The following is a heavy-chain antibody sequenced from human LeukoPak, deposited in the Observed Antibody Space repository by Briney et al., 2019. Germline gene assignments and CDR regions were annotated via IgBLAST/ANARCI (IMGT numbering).Heavy chain of an antibody. Sequence: SETLSLTCTVSGGSLSSSSYYWGWICQPPGKGLEWIGSIYYSGNTYYNPSLKSRVTISVDTSKNQSSLKLTSVTAADTAVYYCARHKRAYYYDSSGYPDYWGQGTLVTVSS. CDR1: GGSLSSSSYY. CDR3: ARHKRAYYYDSSGYPDY. V-gene: IGHV4-39*01. CDR2: IYYSGNT. J-gene: IGHJ4*02. D-gene: IGHD3-22*01.